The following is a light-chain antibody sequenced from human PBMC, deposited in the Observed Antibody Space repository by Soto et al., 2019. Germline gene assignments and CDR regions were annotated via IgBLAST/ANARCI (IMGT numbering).Light chain of an antibody. CDR2: GVS. V-gene: IGKV3-20*01. CDR3: QQYGSSIRT. CDR1: QSIRSSY. Sequence: EIVLTQSPGTLSLSPGERATLSCRASQSIRSSYLAWYQQKPGQTPRLLIYGVSTRATGIPDRFSGSGSGTAFTLTIRRLEPEDFAVYYCQQYGSSIRTFGQGTKVEIK. J-gene: IGKJ1*01.